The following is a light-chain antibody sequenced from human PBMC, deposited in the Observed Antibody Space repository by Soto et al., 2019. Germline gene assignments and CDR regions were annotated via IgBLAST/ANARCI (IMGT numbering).Light chain of an antibody. CDR3: SSYASSIKVL. Sequence: QSALTQPASVSGSPGQSITISCTGTSSDIGGYNYVSWYQQRPGKAPKVMIYEVNNRPSGVSNRFSGSKSGNTASLTISGLQAEDEADYYCSSYASSIKVLFGGGTKLTVL. J-gene: IGLJ2*01. CDR1: SSDIGGYNY. V-gene: IGLV2-14*01. CDR2: EVN.